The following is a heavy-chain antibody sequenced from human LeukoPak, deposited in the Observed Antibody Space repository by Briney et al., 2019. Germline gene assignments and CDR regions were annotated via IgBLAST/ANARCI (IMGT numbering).Heavy chain of an antibody. J-gene: IGHJ4*02. CDR1: GGSISSSSYY. CDR3: ARTYSSSSPYYFDY. V-gene: IGHV4-39*01. CDR2: IYYSGST. Sequence: SETLSLTCTVSGGSISSSSYYWGWIRQPPGKGLEWIGSIYYSGSTYYNPSLKSRVTISVDTSKNQFSLKLSSVTAADTAVYYCARTYSSSSPYYFDYWGQGTLVTVSS. D-gene: IGHD6-6*01.